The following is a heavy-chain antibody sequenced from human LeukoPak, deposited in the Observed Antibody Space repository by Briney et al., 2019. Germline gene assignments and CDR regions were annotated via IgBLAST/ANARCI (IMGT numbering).Heavy chain of an antibody. CDR2: ISAYNGNT. CDR3: TRDSSQTYYYDIVDGENWFDP. D-gene: IGHD3-22*01. CDR1: GGTFSSYA. Sequence: GASVKVSCKASGGTFSSYAISWVRQAPGQGLEWMGWISAYNGNTNYAQKLQGRVTMTTDTSTSTAYMELRSLRSDDTAVYYCTRDSSQTYYYDIVDGENWFDPWGQGTLVTVSS. J-gene: IGHJ5*02. V-gene: IGHV1-18*01.